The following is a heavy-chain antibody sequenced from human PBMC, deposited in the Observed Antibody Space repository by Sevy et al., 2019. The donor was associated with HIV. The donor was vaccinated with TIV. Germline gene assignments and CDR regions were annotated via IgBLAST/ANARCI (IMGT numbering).Heavy chain of an antibody. D-gene: IGHD2-8*01. Sequence: GGCLRLSCAASGFIFSNYAMHWVRQAPGKGLEWVAVISYDGINKYYADSVKGRFTISRDNSKNTLYVQMNSLRADDTTVYYCARDSNARYYYYYAMDVWGQGTTVTVSS. CDR3: ARDSNARYYYYYAMDV. V-gene: IGHV3-30-3*01. CDR2: ISYDGINK. CDR1: GFIFSNYA. J-gene: IGHJ6*02.